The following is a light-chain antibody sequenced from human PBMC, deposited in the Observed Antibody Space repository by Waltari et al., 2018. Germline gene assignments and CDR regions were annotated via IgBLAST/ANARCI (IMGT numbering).Light chain of an antibody. Sequence: QSALTQPASVSGSPGQSITISCTGTSSDVGGYNYVSWYQQHPGKAPKLMIYEVSNRPSGVSNRFSGSKSGYTASLTISGLQAEDEADYYCSSYTSSSIYVVFGGGTKLTVL. CDR1: SSDVGGYNY. CDR2: EVS. J-gene: IGLJ2*01. CDR3: SSYTSSSIYVV. V-gene: IGLV2-14*01.